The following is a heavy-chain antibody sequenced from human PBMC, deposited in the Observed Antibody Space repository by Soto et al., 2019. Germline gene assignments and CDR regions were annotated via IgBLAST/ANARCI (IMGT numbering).Heavy chain of an antibody. J-gene: IGHJ4*02. CDR2: INHSGST. V-gene: IGHV4-34*01. CDR1: GDSISSGYH. Sequence: TCAVSGDSISSGYHWAWIRQPPGKGLEWIGEINHSGSTNYNQSLKSRVTISVDTSKNQFSLKLSSVTAADTAVYYCANVNYCRGGSCYSYYFDSLGQATLVTVSS. CDR3: ANVNYCRGGSCYSYYFDS. D-gene: IGHD2-15*01.